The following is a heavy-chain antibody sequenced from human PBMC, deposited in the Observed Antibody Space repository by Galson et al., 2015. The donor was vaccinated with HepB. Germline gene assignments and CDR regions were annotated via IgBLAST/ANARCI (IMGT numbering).Heavy chain of an antibody. Sequence: SVKVSCKASGYTFTSYYMHWVRQAPGQGLEWMGIINPSGGSTSYARKFQGRVTMTRDTSTSTVYMELSSLRSEDTAVYYCARDEQTVMEAFDIWGQGAMVTVSS. CDR1: GYTFTSYY. V-gene: IGHV1-46*01. CDR2: INPSGGST. D-gene: IGHD4-17*01. CDR3: ARDEQTVMEAFDI. J-gene: IGHJ3*02.